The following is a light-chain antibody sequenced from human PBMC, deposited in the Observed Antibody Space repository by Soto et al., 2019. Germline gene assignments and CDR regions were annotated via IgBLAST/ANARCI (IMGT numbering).Light chain of an antibody. CDR2: GVS. CDR3: SSYTSNNTLV. V-gene: IGLV2-14*01. Sequence: QSVLTQPASVSGSPGQSITISCTGTSSDVGDYNYVSWYQQHPSKAPKLIIYGVSNRPSGISYRFSGSKSGNTASLTISGLQAEDEADYYCSSYTSNNTLVFGGGTKLTVL. J-gene: IGLJ2*01. CDR1: SSDVGDYNY.